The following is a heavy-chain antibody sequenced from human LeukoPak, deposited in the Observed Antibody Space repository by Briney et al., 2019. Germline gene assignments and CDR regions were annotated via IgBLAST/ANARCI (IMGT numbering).Heavy chain of an antibody. CDR1: GFTFSSYA. V-gene: IGHV3-23*01. CDR3: ATSHDSAGND. Sequence: GGSLRLSCAASGFTFSSYAMSWVRQAPGKGLEWVSAISGSGGSTYYADSVKGRLTISRDNAKNSLYLQMNSLTVEDTAVYYCATSHDSAGNDWGQGTLVTVSS. D-gene: IGHD2-15*01. CDR2: ISGSGGST. J-gene: IGHJ4*02.